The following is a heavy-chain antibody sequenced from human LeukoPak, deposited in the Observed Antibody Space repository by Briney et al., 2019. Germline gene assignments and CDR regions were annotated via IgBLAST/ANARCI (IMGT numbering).Heavy chain of an antibody. CDR3: ARDYENPYYDILTGYSNYYDMDV. V-gene: IGHV3-21*01. CDR1: GLTFSSYS. Sequence: GGSLRLSCAASGLTFSSYSMNWVRQAPGKGLEWVSSISSSSSYIYYADSVKGRFSISRDNAKNSLYLQMNSLRAEDTAVYYCARDYENPYYDILTGYSNYYDMDVWGQGTTVTVSS. CDR2: ISSSSSYI. J-gene: IGHJ6*02. D-gene: IGHD3-9*01.